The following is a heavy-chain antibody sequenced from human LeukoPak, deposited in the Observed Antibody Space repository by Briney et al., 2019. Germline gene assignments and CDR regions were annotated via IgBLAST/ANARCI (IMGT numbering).Heavy chain of an antibody. CDR1: GFRLSDYD. CDR3: AKDFYPLGNYVIYFDY. D-gene: IGHD1-7*01. V-gene: IGHV3-23*01. CDR2: ISGSGLST. J-gene: IGHJ4*02. Sequence: GGSLRLSCAASGFRLSDYDMNWVRQAPGKGLEWVSTISGSGLSTYHSDSVKGRFTISRDNSKNTLYLQVNSLRPEDTAVYYCAKDFYPLGNYVIYFDYWGQGTLVTVSS.